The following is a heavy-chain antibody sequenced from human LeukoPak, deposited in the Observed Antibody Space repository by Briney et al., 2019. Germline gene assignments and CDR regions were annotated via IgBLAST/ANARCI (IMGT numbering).Heavy chain of an antibody. CDR2: INPDSGGT. D-gene: IGHD3-10*01. V-gene: IGHV1-2*04. CDR1: GYTFTGYY. J-gene: IGHJ3*02. CDR3: ARDRRSHYYGSGTYYPDAFDI. Sequence: ASVTVSCKASGYTFTGYYMHWVRQAPGQGLEWMGWINPDSGGTNYAQKFQGWVTMTRDTSISTAYMELSRLRSDDTAVYYCARDRRSHYYGSGTYYPDAFDIWGQGTMVTVSS.